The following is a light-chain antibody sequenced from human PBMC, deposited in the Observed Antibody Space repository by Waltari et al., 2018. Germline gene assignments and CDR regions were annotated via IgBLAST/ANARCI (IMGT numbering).Light chain of an antibody. J-gene: IGLJ3*02. CDR2: QDT. Sequence: SYELTQSPSVSVSPGQTASITCYGDGLGYKFISWYQQKPGQSPVLVLYQDTKRPSGIPERFAGSTSGITATLTISGTQAMDEADYYCQAWDSYTAVFGGGTKLTVL. V-gene: IGLV3-1*01. CDR3: QAWDSYTAV. CDR1: GLGYKF.